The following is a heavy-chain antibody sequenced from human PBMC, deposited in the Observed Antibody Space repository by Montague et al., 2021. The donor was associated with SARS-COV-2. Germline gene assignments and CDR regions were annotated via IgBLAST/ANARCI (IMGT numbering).Heavy chain of an antibody. CDR3: ARGGRQWLVIDPRYYFDY. CDR1: GGSFRGYH. CDR2: IIHSGST. D-gene: IGHD6-19*01. Sequence: SETLSLTCAVYGGSFRGYHWSWIRQPPGKGLEWIGEIIHSGSTNYNPSLKSRVTISVDTSKNQFTLKLSSVTAADTAVYYCARGGRQWLVIDPRYYFDYWGQGTLVTVSS. V-gene: IGHV4-34*01. J-gene: IGHJ4*01.